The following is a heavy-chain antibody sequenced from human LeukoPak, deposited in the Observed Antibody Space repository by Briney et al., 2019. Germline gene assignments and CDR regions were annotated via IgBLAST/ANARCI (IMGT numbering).Heavy chain of an antibody. CDR2: MSSSGIS. V-gene: IGHV4-61*02. CDR3: ARRTTGGYYYYYMDV. Sequence: SETLSLTCTVSNGSISSDTYFWSWIRQPAGKGLEWIGRMSSSGISTYSPSLKSRVTISIDASKNQFSLKLSSVTAADTAVYYCARRTTGGYYYYYMDVWGKGTTVTISS. J-gene: IGHJ6*03. CDR1: NGSISSDTYF. D-gene: IGHD1-1*01.